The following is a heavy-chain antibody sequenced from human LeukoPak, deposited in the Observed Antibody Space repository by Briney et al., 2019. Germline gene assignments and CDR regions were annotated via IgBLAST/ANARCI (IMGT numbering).Heavy chain of an antibody. CDR3: ARPTGYTNSFHYFDN. CDR1: GGSIISSNYY. D-gene: IGHD6-13*01. V-gene: IGHV4-39*01. CDR2: IYQSGSGSS. J-gene: IGHJ4*02. Sequence: PSETLSLTCSVSGGSIISSNYYWGWIRQPPGKGLEWIGSIYQSGSGSSYYNPSLKSRVTISADTSRNQFSLELRSVTAADPAVYYCARPTGYTNSFHYFDNWGQGTLVTVSS.